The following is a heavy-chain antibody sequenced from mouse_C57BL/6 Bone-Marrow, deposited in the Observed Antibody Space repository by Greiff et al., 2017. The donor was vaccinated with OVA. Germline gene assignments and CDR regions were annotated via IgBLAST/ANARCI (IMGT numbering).Heavy chain of an antibody. CDR2: IRNKPNGSTT. V-gene: IGHV7-3*01. Sequence: EVQLVESGGGLVQPGDSLSLSCAASGFTFTNYYMSWVRQPPGKALEWLAFIRNKPNGSTTEYSASVKGRFTISRDNSQSILYLQMNALRAEDSATYYCARYKGGVAVDYCDYWGQGTALTVSS. CDR1: GFTFTNYY. CDR3: ARYKGGVAVDYCDY. J-gene: IGHJ2*01. D-gene: IGHD1-1*01.